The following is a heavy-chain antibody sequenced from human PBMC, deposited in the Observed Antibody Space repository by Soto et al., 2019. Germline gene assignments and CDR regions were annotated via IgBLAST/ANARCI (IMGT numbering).Heavy chain of an antibody. J-gene: IGHJ6*02. CDR1: GGTFSSYA. D-gene: IGHD3-9*01. CDR3: ARGLRYFDWLPTQAYYYYYGMDV. V-gene: IGHV1-69*06. Sequence: SVKVSCKASGGTFSSYAISWVREAPGQGLEWMGGIIPIFGTANYAQKFQGRVTITADKSTSTAYMELSSLRSEDTAVYYCARGLRYFDWLPTQAYYYYYGMDVWGQGTTVTVSS. CDR2: IIPIFGTA.